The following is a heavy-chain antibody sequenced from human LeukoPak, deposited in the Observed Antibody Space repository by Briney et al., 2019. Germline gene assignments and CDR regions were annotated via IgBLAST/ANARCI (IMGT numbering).Heavy chain of an antibody. D-gene: IGHD6-19*01. Sequence: SETLSLTCTVSGGSIRSSSYYWGWIRQPPGKGLEWIGYIHYSGSTKYNPSLKSRVTISVDTSKNQFSLKLSSVTAADTAVYYCARWYSSGWAFDYWGQGTLVTVSS. CDR3: ARWYSSGWAFDY. CDR1: GGSIRSSSYY. V-gene: IGHV4-61*05. J-gene: IGHJ4*02. CDR2: IHYSGST.